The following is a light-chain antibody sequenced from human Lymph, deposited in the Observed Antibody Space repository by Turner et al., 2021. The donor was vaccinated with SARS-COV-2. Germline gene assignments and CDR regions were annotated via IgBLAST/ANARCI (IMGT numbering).Light chain of an antibody. CDR2: KDS. Sequence: SYELPQPPSVSVSPGQTARITCSGDALPKQYAYWYQQKPGQAPVLVIYKDSERPSGIPERFSGSSSGTTVTLTISGVQAEDEADYYCQSADSSGWVFGGGTKLTVL. CDR1: ALPKQY. V-gene: IGLV3-25*03. CDR3: QSADSSGWV. J-gene: IGLJ3*02.